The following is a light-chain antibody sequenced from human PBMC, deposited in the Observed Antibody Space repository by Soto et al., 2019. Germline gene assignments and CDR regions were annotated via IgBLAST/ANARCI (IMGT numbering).Light chain of an antibody. CDR2: GAS. CDR1: QSVSSN. Sequence: EVGMTLSPATVSVSPGERATLSCRASQSVSSNLAWYQQKPGQAPRLLIYGASTRATGIPARFSGSGSGTEFTLTISSLQSEDFAVYYCQQYNNWPPVPFGQGTRLAI. J-gene: IGKJ5*01. CDR3: QQYNNWPPVP. V-gene: IGKV3-15*01.